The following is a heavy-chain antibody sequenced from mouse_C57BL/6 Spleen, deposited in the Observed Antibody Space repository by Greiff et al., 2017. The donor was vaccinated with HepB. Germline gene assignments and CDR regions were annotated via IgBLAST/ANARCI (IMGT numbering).Heavy chain of an antibody. Sequence: QVQLQQSGAELVRPGASVKLSCKASGYTFTDYYINWVKQRPGQGLEWIARIYPGSGNTYYNEKFKGKATLTAEKSSSTAYMQLSSLTSEDSAVYFCARGDTTVVARYFDVWGTGTTVTVSS. CDR2: IYPGSGNT. D-gene: IGHD1-1*01. J-gene: IGHJ1*03. V-gene: IGHV1-76*01. CDR1: GYTFTDYY. CDR3: ARGDTTVVARYFDV.